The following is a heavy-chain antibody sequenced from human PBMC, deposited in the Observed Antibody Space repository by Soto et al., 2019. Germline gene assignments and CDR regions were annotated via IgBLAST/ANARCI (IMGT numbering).Heavy chain of an antibody. CDR1: GFSLSTSGVG. J-gene: IGHJ4*02. Sequence: QITLKESGPTLVKPTQTLTLTCTFSGFSLSTSGVGVGWIRQPPGKALEWLALIYWDDDKRYRPSLKSRPTIAKDASKNRVVLTMTNMDPVDTATYYCAHRPEQSMGPANFDYWGQGTLVTVSS. CDR2: IYWDDDK. V-gene: IGHV2-5*02. D-gene: IGHD3-10*01. CDR3: AHRPEQSMGPANFDY.